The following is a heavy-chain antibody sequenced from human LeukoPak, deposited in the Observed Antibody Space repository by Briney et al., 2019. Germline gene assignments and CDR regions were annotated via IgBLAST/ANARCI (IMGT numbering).Heavy chain of an antibody. D-gene: IGHD6-25*01. Sequence: GGSLRLSCAASGFTFSSYAMHWVRQAPGKGLEWVAVISYDGSNKYYADSVKGRFTISRDNSKNTLYLQMNNLRAEDTAVYYCARDSLTAAVGYFDYWGQGTLVTVSS. V-gene: IGHV3-30-3*01. CDR1: GFTFSSYA. CDR3: ARDSLTAAVGYFDY. CDR2: ISYDGSNK. J-gene: IGHJ4*02.